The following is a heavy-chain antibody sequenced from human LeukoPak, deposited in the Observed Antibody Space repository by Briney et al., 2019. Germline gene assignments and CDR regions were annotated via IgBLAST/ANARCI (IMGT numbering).Heavy chain of an antibody. D-gene: IGHD2-2*01. CDR1: GFTFSDYH. CDR2: ISGSGGST. Sequence: GGSLRLSCAASGFTFSDYHMSWIRQAPGKGLEWVSAISGSGGSTYYADSVKGRFTISRDNSKNTLYLQMNSLRAEDTAVYYCANALGSTVVPAYDYWGQGTLVTVSS. J-gene: IGHJ4*02. V-gene: IGHV3-23*01. CDR3: ANALGSTVVPAYDY.